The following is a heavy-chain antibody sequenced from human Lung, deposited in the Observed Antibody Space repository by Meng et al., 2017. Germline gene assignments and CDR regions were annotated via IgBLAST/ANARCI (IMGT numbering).Heavy chain of an antibody. CDR2: INPKSGDT. D-gene: IGHD6-13*01. CDR3: ARDEDISAAGKLFGDY. J-gene: IGHJ4*02. V-gene: IGHV1-2*06. CDR1: GYTFRDYR. Sequence: VQLVPLGAVVNKRGAAVKAACKASGYTFRDYRLHWVRRAPGAGLEWMGRINPKSGDTHYAQRFQVRVTMTGDTSISTAYMELSGLRSDDTAMYYCARDEDISAAGKLFGDYWGQGTLVTVSS.